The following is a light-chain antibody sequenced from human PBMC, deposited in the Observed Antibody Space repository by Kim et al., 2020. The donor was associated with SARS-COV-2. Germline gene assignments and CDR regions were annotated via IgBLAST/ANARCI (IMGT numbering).Light chain of an antibody. V-gene: IGKV3-15*01. CDR1: QSVSSN. J-gene: IGKJ4*01. CDR2: GAS. Sequence: SVSPGDSAPLSCRASQSVSSNLAWYQQKPGQAPRLLIYGASTRATGIPARFSGSGSGTEFTLTISSLQSEDFAVYYCQQYNNWLSFGGGTKVDIK. CDR3: QQYNNWLS.